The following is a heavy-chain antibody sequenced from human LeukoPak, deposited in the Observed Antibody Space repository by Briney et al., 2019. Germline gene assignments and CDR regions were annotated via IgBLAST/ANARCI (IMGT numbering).Heavy chain of an antibody. CDR1: GYTFTTYY. V-gene: IGHV1-46*01. D-gene: IGHD6-19*01. Sequence: ASVKVSCKASGYTFTTYYMHWVRQAPGQGLEWMGIINPSGGSTTYAQNFQGRVTMTRDTSTSAVYMEVSSLRSEDTAVYYCARRGSPAGAPHQYYFDYWGQGTLVTVSS. CDR2: INPSGGST. J-gene: IGHJ4*02. CDR3: ARRGSPAGAPHQYYFDY.